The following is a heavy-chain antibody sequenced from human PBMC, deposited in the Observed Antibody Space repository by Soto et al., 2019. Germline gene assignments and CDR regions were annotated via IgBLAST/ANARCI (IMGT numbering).Heavy chain of an antibody. CDR2: ISYDGSNK. Sequence: QVQLVESGGGVVQPGRSLRLSCAASGFSFSTYAMHWVRQAPGKGLEWVAVISYDGSNKFYADPVEGRFTISRDDSKNTLYLQMNSLRAEDTAVYYCASEAYWGRATLVTVSS. J-gene: IGHJ4*02. V-gene: IGHV3-30-3*01. CDR3: ASEAY. CDR1: GFSFSTYA.